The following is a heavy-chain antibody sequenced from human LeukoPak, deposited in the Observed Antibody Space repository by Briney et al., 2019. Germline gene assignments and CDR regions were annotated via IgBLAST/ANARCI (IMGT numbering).Heavy chain of an antibody. Sequence: SGGSLRLSCAASGFTFSNYAMSWVRQAPGKGLEWVSSIHYSGGSTYYADSVKGRFTISRDNSKNTLYLQMNSLRAEDTAVYYCARDNREMVKIYYYYGMDVWGQGTTVTVSS. CDR2: IHYSGGST. D-gene: IGHD5-24*01. CDR3: ARDNREMVKIYYYYGMDV. J-gene: IGHJ6*02. CDR1: GFTFSNYA. V-gene: IGHV3-23*01.